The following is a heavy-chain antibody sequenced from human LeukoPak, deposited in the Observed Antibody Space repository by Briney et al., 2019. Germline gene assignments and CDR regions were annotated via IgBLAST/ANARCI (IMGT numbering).Heavy chain of an antibody. V-gene: IGHV1-2*04. Sequence: ASVKVSCKASGYTFTGYYMHWVRQAPGQGLEWMGWINPNSGGTNYAQKFQGWVTMTRDTSIRTAYMGLSRLRSDDTAVYYCARANRRGYSYGYYVYWGQGTLVTVSS. CDR1: GYTFTGYY. D-gene: IGHD5-18*01. CDR2: INPNSGGT. J-gene: IGHJ4*02. CDR3: ARANRRGYSYGYYVY.